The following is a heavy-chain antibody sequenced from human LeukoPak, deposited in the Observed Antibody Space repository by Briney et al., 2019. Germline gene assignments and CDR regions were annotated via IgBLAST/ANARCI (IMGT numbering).Heavy chain of an antibody. V-gene: IGHV1-8*01. Sequence: ASVKVSCKASGYTFTSYDINWVRQATGQGLEWMGWMNPNSGNTGYAQKFQGRVTMTRSTSISTAYMELSSLRSEDTAVYYCARWAARPGWFDPWGQGTLVTASS. J-gene: IGHJ5*02. CDR2: MNPNSGNT. CDR1: GYTFTSYD. CDR3: ARWAARPGWFDP. D-gene: IGHD6-6*01.